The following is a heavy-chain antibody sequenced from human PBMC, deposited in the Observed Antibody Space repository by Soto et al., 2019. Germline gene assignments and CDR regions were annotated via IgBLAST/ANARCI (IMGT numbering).Heavy chain of an antibody. D-gene: IGHD3-16*02. V-gene: IGHV3-21*01. J-gene: IGHJ5*02. Sequence: EVQLVESGGGLVKPGGSLRLSCAASGFTFSDYSMNWVRQAPGKGLEWVSSITSGSTYIYYADSVKVRFTISRDNAKNSLYLQMNSLTAEDTAVYYCASELSTGAGDPWGQGTLVTVSS. CDR1: GFTFSDYS. CDR3: ASELSTGAGDP. CDR2: ITSGSTYI.